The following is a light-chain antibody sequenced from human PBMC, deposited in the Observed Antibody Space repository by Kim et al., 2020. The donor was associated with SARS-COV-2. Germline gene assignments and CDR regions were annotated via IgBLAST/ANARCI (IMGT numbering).Light chain of an antibody. CDR1: SPNIGANYD. CDR3: QSYDISLYSYV. Sequence: QRVTISCTGTSPNIGANYDVHWYQQLPGTAPTVVLYGDTNRPSGVPDRFSGSKSGTSASLAITGLQAEDEADYYCQSYDISLYSYVFGTGTKVTVL. J-gene: IGLJ1*01. CDR2: GDT. V-gene: IGLV1-40*01.